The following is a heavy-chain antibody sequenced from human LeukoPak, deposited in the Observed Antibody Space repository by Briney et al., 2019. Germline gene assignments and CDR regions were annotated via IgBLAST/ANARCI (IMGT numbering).Heavy chain of an antibody. CDR1: GYTLTEFS. V-gene: IGHV1-24*01. CDR2: FDPEDGET. Sequence: ASVKVSCKVSGYTLTEFSMHWVRQAPGKGLEWMGGFDPEDGETIYAQELRGRVTMTKDTSTDTAYMELSSLRSEDTAVYYCATWYYYDSSDYYLADYWGQGTLVTVSS. J-gene: IGHJ4*02. D-gene: IGHD3-22*01. CDR3: ATWYYYDSSDYYLADY.